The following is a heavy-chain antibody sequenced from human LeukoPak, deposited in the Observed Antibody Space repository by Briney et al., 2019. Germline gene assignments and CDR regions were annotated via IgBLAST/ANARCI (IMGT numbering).Heavy chain of an antibody. CDR3: AKGPQGD. J-gene: IGHJ4*02. V-gene: IGHV3-23*01. D-gene: IGHD3-16*01. Sequence: GGSLRLSCAASGFTFSSYAMGWVRQAPGKGLEWVSAIDSGGGTYYANSVKGRFTISRDNSKNTLYLQLNSLRAEDTAVYYCAKGPQGDWGQGALVTVSS. CDR1: GFTFSSYA. CDR2: IDSGGGT.